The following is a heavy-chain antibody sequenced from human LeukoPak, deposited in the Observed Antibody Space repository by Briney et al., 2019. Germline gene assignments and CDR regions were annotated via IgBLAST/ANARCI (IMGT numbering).Heavy chain of an antibody. D-gene: IGHD6-6*01. CDR2: IYTSGST. CDR1: GDSISSGSYY. V-gene: IGHV4-61*02. CDR3: ARDRIVAPET. Sequence: SETLSLTCTVSGDSISSGSYYWSWIRQPAGKGLEWIGRIYTSGSTNCNPSLKSRVTISIDTSKNQFSLKLSSVTAADTAVYYCARDRIVAPETWGQGTLVTVSS. J-gene: IGHJ4*02.